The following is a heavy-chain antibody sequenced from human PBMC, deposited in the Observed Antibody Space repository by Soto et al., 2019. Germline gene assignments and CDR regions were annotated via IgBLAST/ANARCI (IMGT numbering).Heavy chain of an antibody. D-gene: IGHD3-3*01. J-gene: IGHJ3*02. Sequence: PGESLKISCKGSGYSFTSYWIGWVRQMPGKGLEWMVIIYPGDSDTRYSPSFQGQVTISADKSISTAYLQWSSLKASDTAMYYCGSSLEWSYTRAFDIWGQGTIVTVSS. V-gene: IGHV5-51*01. CDR2: IYPGDSDT. CDR1: GYSFTSYW. CDR3: GSSLEWSYTRAFDI.